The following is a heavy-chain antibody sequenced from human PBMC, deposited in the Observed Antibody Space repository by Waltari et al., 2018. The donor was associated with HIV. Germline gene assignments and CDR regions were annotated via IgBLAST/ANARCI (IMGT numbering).Heavy chain of an antibody. CDR1: GFPFDDYA. CDR3: AKDRGPFIAVAGT. V-gene: IGHV3-9*01. CDR2: ISWNSGSI. J-gene: IGHJ5*02. Sequence: EVQLVESGGGLVQPGRSLRLSCAASGFPFDDYAMHWVRQPPGKGLEWVSGISWNSGSIDYADSVKGRFTISRDNTKNSLYLQMNSVRAEDTALYYCAKDRGPFIAVAGTWGQGTLVTVSS. D-gene: IGHD6-19*01.